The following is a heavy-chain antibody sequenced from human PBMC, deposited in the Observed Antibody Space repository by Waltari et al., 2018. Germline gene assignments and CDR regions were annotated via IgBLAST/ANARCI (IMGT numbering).Heavy chain of an antibody. CDR3: ARDYSIGDRTFDY. CDR2: IYSGVST. V-gene: IGHV3-53*01. J-gene: IGHJ4*02. Sequence: EVQLVESGGGLLQPGGSLRLSCVASGFTVSSNYLRWVRQAPGKGVEWVSAIYSGVSTYYADSVKGRFTISRDNSKNTLYLQMNSLRAEDTAVYYCARDYSIGDRTFDYWGQGTLVTVSS. CDR1: GFTVSSNY. D-gene: IGHD3-16*01.